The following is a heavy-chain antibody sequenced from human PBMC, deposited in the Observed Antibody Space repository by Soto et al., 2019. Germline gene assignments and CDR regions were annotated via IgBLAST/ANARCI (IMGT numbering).Heavy chain of an antibody. D-gene: IGHD4-4*01. CDR2: ISAYNGNT. Sequence: QVQLVQSGAEVKKPGASVKVSCKASGYTFTSYGISWVRQAPGQGLEWMGWISAYNGNTNYAQKLQGRVTRTTETSTSTAYMELRSLRSDDTAVYYCARVATVTIRQYNWFDPWGQGTLVTVSS. CDR3: ARVATVTIRQYNWFDP. CDR1: GYTFTSYG. J-gene: IGHJ5*02. V-gene: IGHV1-18*01.